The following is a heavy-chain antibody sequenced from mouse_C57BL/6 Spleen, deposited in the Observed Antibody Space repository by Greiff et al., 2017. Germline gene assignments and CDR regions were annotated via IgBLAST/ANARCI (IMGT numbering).Heavy chain of an antibody. CDR3: ARGTGKFAY. Sequence: QVQLQQSGAELMKPGASVKLSCKATGYTFPGYWIEWVKQRPGHGLEWIGEILPGSGSTNYNGKFKGKATFTADTSSNTAYMQLSSLTTEDSAIYYCARGTGKFAYWGQGTLVTVSA. CDR2: ILPGSGST. V-gene: IGHV1-9*01. J-gene: IGHJ3*01. CDR1: GYTFPGYW. D-gene: IGHD4-1*01.